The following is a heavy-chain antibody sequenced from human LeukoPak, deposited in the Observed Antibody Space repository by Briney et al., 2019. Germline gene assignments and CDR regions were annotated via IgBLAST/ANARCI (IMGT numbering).Heavy chain of an antibody. CDR2: ISNDGGGI. CDR1: GFTFSNYG. Sequence: PGGSLSLSCAAAGFTFSNYGLSWVRQAPGKGLEWVSSISNDGGGIYSADSVRGRFTISRDNSKNTLFLQMNSLRAEDTALYYCAKASSGYFVDYWGQGTLVTVSS. J-gene: IGHJ4*02. D-gene: IGHD3-22*01. V-gene: IGHV3-23*01. CDR3: AKASSGYFVDY.